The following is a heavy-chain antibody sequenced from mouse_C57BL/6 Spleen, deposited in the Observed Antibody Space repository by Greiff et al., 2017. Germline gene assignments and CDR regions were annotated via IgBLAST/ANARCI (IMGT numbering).Heavy chain of an antibody. J-gene: IGHJ4*01. CDR2: IDPETGGT. CDR1: GYTFTDYE. V-gene: IGHV1-15*01. CDR3: TRPLGDY. Sequence: QVQLKQSGAELVRPGASVTLSCKASGYTFTDYEMHWVKQTPVHGLEWIGAIDPETGGTAYNQKFKGKAILTADKSSSTAYMELRSLTSEDSAVYYCTRPLGDYWGQGTSVTVSS. D-gene: IGHD3-1*01.